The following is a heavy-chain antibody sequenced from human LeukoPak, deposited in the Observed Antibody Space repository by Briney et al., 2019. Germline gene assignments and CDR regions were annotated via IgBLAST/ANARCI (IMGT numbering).Heavy chain of an antibody. V-gene: IGHV3-66*01. D-gene: IGHD6-13*01. J-gene: IGHJ1*01. Sequence: GGSLRLPCAASTFTVSSNYMSWVRQAPGKGLEWVSVLYSGGITYYADSVKGRFTISSDNSMNTLYLQMNSLRVEDTAVYYCARGGTAAAKYFKHWGQGTLVTVSS. CDR1: TFTVSSNY. CDR2: LYSGGIT. CDR3: ARGGTAAAKYFKH.